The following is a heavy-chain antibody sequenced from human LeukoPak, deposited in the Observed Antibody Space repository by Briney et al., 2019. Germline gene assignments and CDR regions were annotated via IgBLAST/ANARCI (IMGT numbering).Heavy chain of an antibody. CDR2: IRSKAYGGTT. D-gene: IGHD6-19*01. CDR1: GFTFGDYA. CDR3: TRDLIAYSSGWSWGYYFDY. J-gene: IGHJ4*02. Sequence: GGSLRLSCTASGFTFGDYAMSWFRQAPGKGLECVGFIRSKAYGGTTEYAASVKGRFTISRDDSKSIAYLQMNSLKTEDTAVYYCTRDLIAYSSGWSWGYYFDYWGQGTLVTVSS. V-gene: IGHV3-49*03.